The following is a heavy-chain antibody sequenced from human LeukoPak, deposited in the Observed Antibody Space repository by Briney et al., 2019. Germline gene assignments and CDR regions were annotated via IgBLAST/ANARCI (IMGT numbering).Heavy chain of an antibody. CDR1: GGTFSSYA. D-gene: IGHD4/OR15-4a*01. V-gene: IGHV1-69*05. J-gene: IGHJ4*02. Sequence: SVKVSCKASGGTFSSYAISWVRQAPGQGLEWMGRIIPIFGTANYAQKFQGRVTITTDESTSTAYMELSSLRSEDTAVYYCARDFSEYGAHQGVSMDYWGQGTLVTVSS. CDR3: ARDFSEYGAHQGVSMDY. CDR2: IIPIFGTA.